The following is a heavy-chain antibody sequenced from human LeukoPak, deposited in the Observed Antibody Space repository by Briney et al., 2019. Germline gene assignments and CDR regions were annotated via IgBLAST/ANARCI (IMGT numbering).Heavy chain of an antibody. D-gene: IGHD6-25*01. V-gene: IGHV3-30*18. Sequence: PGGSLRLSCAASGFTFSDYYMSWIRQAPGKGLEWVAVISYDGSNKYYADSVKGRFTISRDNSKNTLYLQMNSLRAEDTAVYYCAKSGGPKYYFDYWGQGTLVTVSS. CDR1: GFTFSDYY. J-gene: IGHJ4*02. CDR3: AKSGGPKYYFDY. CDR2: ISYDGSNK.